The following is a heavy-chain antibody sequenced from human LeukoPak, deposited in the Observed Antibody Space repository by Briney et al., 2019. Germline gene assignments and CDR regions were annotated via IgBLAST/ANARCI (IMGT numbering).Heavy chain of an antibody. V-gene: IGHV3-33*01. D-gene: IGHD3-22*01. CDR1: GFTFSSYG. J-gene: IGHJ4*02. CDR2: IWYDGSNK. CDR3: ARDVFTTYDTGGGYFDY. Sequence: GRSLRLSCVVSGFTFSSYGMHWVRQAPGKGLEWVALIWYDGSNKYYADSVKGRFTISRNNSRNTLYLQMNSLRADDTAVYYCARDVFTTYDTGGGYFDYWGQGTLVTVSS.